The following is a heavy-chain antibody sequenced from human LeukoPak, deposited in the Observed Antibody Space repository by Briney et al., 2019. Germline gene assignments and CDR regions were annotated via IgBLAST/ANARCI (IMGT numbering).Heavy chain of an antibody. J-gene: IGHJ3*02. CDR1: GGSFSGYY. CDR2: INHSGST. Sequence: SETLSLTCAVYGGSFSGYYWSWIRQPPGKGLEWIGEINHSGSTNYNPSLKSRVTISVDTSKNQFSLKLSSVTAADTAVYYCARTGIVVVPAADDAFDIWGQGTMVTVSS. CDR3: ARTGIVVVPAADDAFDI. V-gene: IGHV4-34*01. D-gene: IGHD2-2*01.